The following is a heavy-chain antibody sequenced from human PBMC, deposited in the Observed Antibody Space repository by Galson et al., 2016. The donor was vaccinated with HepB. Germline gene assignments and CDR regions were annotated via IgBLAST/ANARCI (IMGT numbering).Heavy chain of an antibody. Sequence: SLRLSCAASGFSFDYHTMHWVRQSPGKAPEWVSAITSVSTHTYYADSVRGRFTISRDNAKNSLYLQMTSLKVEDTAIYYCARVRDHYGALHLHFDYWGQGTLVTVSS. CDR1: GFSFDYHT. CDR3: ARVRDHYGALHLHFDY. J-gene: IGHJ4*02. CDR2: ITSVSTHT. D-gene: IGHD4-17*01. V-gene: IGHV3-21*01.